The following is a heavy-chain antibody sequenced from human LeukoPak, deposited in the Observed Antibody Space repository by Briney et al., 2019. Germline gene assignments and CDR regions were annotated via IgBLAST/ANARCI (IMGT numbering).Heavy chain of an antibody. V-gene: IGHV1-69*05. CDR3: ATGVTYYYGSGSGLVMGHGYYFDY. D-gene: IGHD3-10*01. Sequence: SVKVSCKASGGTFSSYAISWVRQAPGRGLEWMGGIIPIFGTANYAQKFQGRVTITTDESTSTAYMELSSLRSEDTAAYYCATGVTYYYGSGSGLVMGHGYYFDYWGQGTLVTVSS. CDR1: GGTFSSYA. J-gene: IGHJ4*02. CDR2: IIPIFGTA.